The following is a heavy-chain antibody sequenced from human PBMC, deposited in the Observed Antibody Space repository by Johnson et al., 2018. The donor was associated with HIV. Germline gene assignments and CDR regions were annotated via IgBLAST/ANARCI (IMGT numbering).Heavy chain of an antibody. Sequence: QVQLMESGGGVVQPGGSLRLSCAASGFTFNSYGMHWVRQAPGKGLEWVALIWYDGSDKYYADSVKGRFTISRDNSRNTLYLQMNSLRAEDTAVYYCARDMAYYDFWSGELGPRGAFDIWGQGTMVTVSS. V-gene: IGHV3-30*02. CDR2: IWYDGSDK. D-gene: IGHD3-3*01. CDR3: ARDMAYYDFWSGELGPRGAFDI. CDR1: GFTFNSYG. J-gene: IGHJ3*02.